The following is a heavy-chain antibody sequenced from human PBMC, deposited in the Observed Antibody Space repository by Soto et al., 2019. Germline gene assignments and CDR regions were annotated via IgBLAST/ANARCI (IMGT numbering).Heavy chain of an antibody. V-gene: IGHV5-51*01. J-gene: IGHJ4*02. CDR3: ARAPSHHSGYYPHFDY. Sequence: GESLKISCKGSGYSFTSYWIGWVRQMPGKGLEWMGIIYPGDSDTRYSPSFQGQVTISADKSISTAYLQWSSLKASDTAMYYCARAPSHHSGYYPHFDYWGQGTMVTVSS. CDR2: IYPGDSDT. D-gene: IGHD3-22*01. CDR1: GYSFTSYW.